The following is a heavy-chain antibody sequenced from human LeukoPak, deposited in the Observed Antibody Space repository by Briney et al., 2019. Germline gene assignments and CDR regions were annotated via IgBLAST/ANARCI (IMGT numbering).Heavy chain of an antibody. D-gene: IGHD3-3*01. Sequence: ASVKVSCKASGYTFTSYGISWVRQAPGQGLEWMGWISAYNGNTNYAQKLQGRVTMTTDTSTSTAYMELRSLRSDDTAVYYCARDRSGDFWSGYQYYFDHWGQGTLVTVSS. V-gene: IGHV1-18*01. CDR3: ARDRSGDFWSGYQYYFDH. CDR1: GYTFTSYG. J-gene: IGHJ4*02. CDR2: ISAYNGNT.